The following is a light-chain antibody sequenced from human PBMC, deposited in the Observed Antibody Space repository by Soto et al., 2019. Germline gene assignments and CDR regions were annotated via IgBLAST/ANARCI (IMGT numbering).Light chain of an antibody. CDR1: QSVSSY. CDR2: DAS. Sequence: EIVLTQSPATLSLSPGERATLSCRASQSVSSYLAWYQQKPGQAPRLLIYDASHRATGIPDRFSGSGSGTDFTLTISRLEPEDFAVYYCQQYGSSPLTFGGGTKVDIK. V-gene: IGKV3-20*01. CDR3: QQYGSSPLT. J-gene: IGKJ4*01.